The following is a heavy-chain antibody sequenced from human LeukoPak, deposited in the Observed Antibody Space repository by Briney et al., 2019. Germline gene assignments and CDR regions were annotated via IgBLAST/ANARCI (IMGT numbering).Heavy chain of an antibody. V-gene: IGHV4-31*03. CDR2: IYYSGST. D-gene: IGHD3-22*01. Sequence: SQTLSLTCTVSGGSISSGGYYWSWIRQHPGKGLEWIGYIYYSGSTYYNPSLKSRVTISVDTSKNQFSLKLSSVTAADTAVYYCAGYNYYDSSGYPRLDWFDPWGQGTLVTVSS. J-gene: IGHJ5*02. CDR1: GGSISSGGYY. CDR3: AGYNYYDSSGYPRLDWFDP.